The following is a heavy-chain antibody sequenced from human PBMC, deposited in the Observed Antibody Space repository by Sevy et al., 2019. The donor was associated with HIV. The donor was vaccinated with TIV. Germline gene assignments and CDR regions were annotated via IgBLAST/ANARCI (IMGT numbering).Heavy chain of an antibody. Sequence: GGSLRLSCAASGFTFSKAWMSWVRQAPGKGLEWVGRIKSKTDGGTTYYAEPVKGRFTISRDDSKNTLYLQVNSLKTDDTSVYYCTTKKDFWSGYFYIDYWGQGTLVTVSS. D-gene: IGHD3-3*01. CDR3: TTKKDFWSGYFYIDY. CDR2: IKSKTDGGTT. CDR1: GFTFSKAW. J-gene: IGHJ4*02. V-gene: IGHV3-15*01.